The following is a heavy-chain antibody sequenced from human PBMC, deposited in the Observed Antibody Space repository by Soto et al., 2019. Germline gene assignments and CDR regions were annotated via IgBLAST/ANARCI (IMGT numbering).Heavy chain of an antibody. J-gene: IGHJ4*02. V-gene: IGHV3-11*01. CDR3: ARGAIYGVGLFDY. D-gene: IGHD4-17*01. CDR2: VGASGSSI. Sequence: QVHLVESGGGLVRPGGSLRLSCAASGFTFSDYYMNWIRQAPGKGLEWVSYVGASGSSINYADSVKGRFTISRDNAKNALFLEMNSLTAEDTAVYYCARGAIYGVGLFDYWGQGTLVSVSS. CDR1: GFTFSDYY.